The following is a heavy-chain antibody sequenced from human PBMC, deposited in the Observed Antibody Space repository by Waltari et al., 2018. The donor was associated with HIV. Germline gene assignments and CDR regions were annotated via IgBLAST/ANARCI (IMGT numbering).Heavy chain of an antibody. CDR1: VLPSGGYS. D-gene: IGHD3-9*01. V-gene: IGHV3-64D*06. J-gene: IGHJ4*02. CDR3: AKGNYDVLTGYYGPSFEY. CDR2: ISVDGHST. Sequence: EVQLVESGGTLVQPGRLLILSCSASVLPSGGYSIHWFREPPGKGLEYVSAISVDGHSTYYAGSLKGRFTITRDNSNNTVWLQMRSLRAEDTAVYYCAKGNYDVLTGYYGPSFEYWGQGTLVTVSS.